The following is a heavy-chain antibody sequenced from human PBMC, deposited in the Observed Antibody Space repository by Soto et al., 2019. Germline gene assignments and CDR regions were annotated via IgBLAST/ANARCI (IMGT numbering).Heavy chain of an antibody. J-gene: IGHJ3*02. CDR3: ARSVEMATIPHAFDI. V-gene: IGHV4-31*03. Sequence: QVQLQESGPGLVKPSQTLSLTCTVSGGSISSGGYYWSWIRQHPGKGLEWIGYIYYSGSTYYNPSLKSRVTISVDTSKNQFSLKLSSVTAADMAVYYCARSVEMATIPHAFDIWGQGTMVTVSS. CDR2: IYYSGST. CDR1: GGSISSGGYY. D-gene: IGHD5-12*01.